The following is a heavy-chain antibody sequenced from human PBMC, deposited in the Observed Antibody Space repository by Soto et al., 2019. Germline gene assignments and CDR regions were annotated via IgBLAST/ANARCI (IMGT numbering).Heavy chain of an antibody. CDR1: GYIFTNYG. J-gene: IGHJ4*02. V-gene: IGHV1-18*01. CDR2: ISAYSGNT. CDR3: ARYDDDFWGGYSTALGF. D-gene: IGHD3-3*01. Sequence: GASVKVSCKASGYIFTNYGVSWVRQAPGQGLEWMGWISAYSGNTNYAQKFHGRVTMTTDTSTSTAYMELRSLRSDDTAVYYCARYDDDFWGGYSTALGFWGQGILVTVSS.